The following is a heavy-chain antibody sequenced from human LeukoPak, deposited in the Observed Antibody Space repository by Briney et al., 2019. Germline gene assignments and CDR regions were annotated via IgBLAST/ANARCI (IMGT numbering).Heavy chain of an antibody. Sequence: PGGSLRLSCAASGFTFSSYGMHWVRQAPGKGLEWVAVISYDGSNKYYADSVKGRFTISRDNSKNTLYLQMNSLRAEDTAVYYCAKLPNYGDYGSFDYWGQGTLVTVSS. CDR1: GFTFSSYG. D-gene: IGHD4-17*01. V-gene: IGHV3-30*18. CDR2: ISYDGSNK. CDR3: AKLPNYGDYGSFDY. J-gene: IGHJ4*02.